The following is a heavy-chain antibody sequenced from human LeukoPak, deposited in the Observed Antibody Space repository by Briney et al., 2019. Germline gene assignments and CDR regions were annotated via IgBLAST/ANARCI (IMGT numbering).Heavy chain of an antibody. CDR3: ARPAPTGVDAFDT. J-gene: IGHJ3*02. V-gene: IGHV1-46*01. Sequence: ASVKVSCKASGYTFTAYHMHWVRQAPGQGLEGMGTIDPSGGRTAYAQKFQGRVTVTRDTSTSTVYMDLSSLRSEDTAVYYCARPAPTGVDAFDTWGQGTLVTVSS. CDR1: GYTFTAYH. D-gene: IGHD3-10*01. CDR2: IDPSGGRT.